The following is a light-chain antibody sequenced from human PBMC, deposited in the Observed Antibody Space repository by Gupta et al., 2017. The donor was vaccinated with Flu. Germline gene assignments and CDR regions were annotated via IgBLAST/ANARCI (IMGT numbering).Light chain of an antibody. CDR2: DVT. Sequence: QSALTQPRSVFGPPGQSVTISCTGTSSDVGDYDYVSWFQQHPGKAPKLLIYDVTKRSSGVPARFSGSKSGNTASLTISGLQADDEADYHCCSFAGSYTLVFGGGTKLTVL. CDR1: SSDVGDYDY. CDR3: CSFAGSYTLV. V-gene: IGLV2-11*01. J-gene: IGLJ2*01.